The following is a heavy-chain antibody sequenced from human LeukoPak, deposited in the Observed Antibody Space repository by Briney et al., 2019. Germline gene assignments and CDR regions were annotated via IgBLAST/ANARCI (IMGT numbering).Heavy chain of an antibody. CDR3: ARGLTMSGTTTDF. D-gene: IGHD1-1*01. CDR1: GFTFSSYS. J-gene: IGHJ4*02. V-gene: IGHV3-48*01. CDR2: ISSTSSTI. Sequence: GGSLRLSCAASGFTFSSYSMNWVRQAPGKGLEWVSYISSTSSTIYYADSVEGRFTISRDNAKNSLFLQMNSLRAEDTAVYYCARGLTMSGTTTDFWGKGILVTVSS.